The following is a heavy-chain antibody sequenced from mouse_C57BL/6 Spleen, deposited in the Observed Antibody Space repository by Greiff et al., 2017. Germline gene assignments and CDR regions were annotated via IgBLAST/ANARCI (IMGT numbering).Heavy chain of an antibody. Sequence: VKLQESGPELVKPGASVKISCKASGYAFSSSWMNWVKQRPGKGLEWIGRIYPGDGDTNYNGKFKGKATLTADKSSSTAYMQLSSLTSEDSAVYFCARFDGYYAMDYWGQGTSVTVSS. CDR1: GYAFSSSW. J-gene: IGHJ4*01. CDR3: ARFDGYYAMDY. CDR2: IYPGDGDT. D-gene: IGHD2-3*01. V-gene: IGHV1-82*01.